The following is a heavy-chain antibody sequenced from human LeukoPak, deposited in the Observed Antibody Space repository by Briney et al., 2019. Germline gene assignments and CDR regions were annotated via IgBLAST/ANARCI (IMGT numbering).Heavy chain of an antibody. J-gene: IGHJ6*03. CDR1: GFTVSSNE. CDR2: ISGGST. Sequence: GGSLRLSCAASGFTVSSNEMSWVRQAPGKGLEWVSSISGGSTYYADSRKGRFTISRDNSKNTLYLQMSSLRAEDTAVYYCAKGRLARLLWFGTDMDVWGKGTTVTISS. CDR3: AKGRLARLLWFGTDMDV. D-gene: IGHD3-10*01. V-gene: IGHV3-38-3*01.